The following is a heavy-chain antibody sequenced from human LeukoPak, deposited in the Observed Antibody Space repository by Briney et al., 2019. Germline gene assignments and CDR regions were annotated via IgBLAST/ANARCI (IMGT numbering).Heavy chain of an antibody. Sequence: GGSLRLSCAASGFTFSSFWMHWVRQVPGKGLVWLARINSDGRNTNYADSVKGRFTISRDNAKNTLYLQMNSLRTEDTAVYYCAQISSSYYYFDSWGQGTLVTVSS. CDR2: INSDGRNT. J-gene: IGHJ4*02. V-gene: IGHV3-74*01. D-gene: IGHD6-13*01. CDR3: AQISSSYYYFDS. CDR1: GFTFSSFW.